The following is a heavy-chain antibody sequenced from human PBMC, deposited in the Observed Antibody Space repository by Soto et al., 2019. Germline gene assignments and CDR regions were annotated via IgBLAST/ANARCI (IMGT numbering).Heavy chain of an antibody. CDR1: SDSISSYY. D-gene: IGHD6-19*01. CDR3: ARAVGDPLYYLDY. J-gene: IGHJ4*02. Sequence: PSETLSLTCTVSSDSISSYYWIWIRQSPGKGLEWIVYTDYSGNTNYNPSLKSRVTLSGDTSKNQFSLRLSSVTAADTAVYYCARAVGDPLYYLDYWGQGTLVTVSS. CDR2: TDYSGNT. V-gene: IGHV4-59*08.